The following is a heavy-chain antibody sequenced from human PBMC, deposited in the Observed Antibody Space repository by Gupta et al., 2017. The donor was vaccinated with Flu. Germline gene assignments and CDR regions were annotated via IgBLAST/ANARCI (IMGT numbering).Heavy chain of an antibody. D-gene: IGHD4/OR15-4a*01. CDR2: TYYTGNS. V-gene: IGHV4-31*01. J-gene: IGHJ5*02. CDR3: ARADYGRWFDP. CDR1: GGVIRSGGYY. Sequence: QVQLQESGPGLVKPFQTLSLTCSVSGGVIRSGGYYWGWVRQSPGKGLEWIGYTYYTGNSYYNPSLKSPVSISVDASKNQVFLKVESVTAADTAVYYCARADYGRWFDPWGHGILVTVSS.